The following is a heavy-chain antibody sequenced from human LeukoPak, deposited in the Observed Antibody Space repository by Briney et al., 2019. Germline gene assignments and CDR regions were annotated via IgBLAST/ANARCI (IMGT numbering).Heavy chain of an antibody. CDR2: VYYSGST. D-gene: IGHD3-10*01. CDR3: ARHSGLLYFDY. J-gene: IGHJ4*02. Sequence: SETLSLTCTVSGGSISTYFWSWIRQPPGKGLEWIGYVYYSGSTNYNPSLKSRVTISVDTSKNQFSLKLSAVAAADAAVYYCARHSGLLYFDYWGQGNLVTVS. CDR1: GGSISTYF. V-gene: IGHV4-59*08.